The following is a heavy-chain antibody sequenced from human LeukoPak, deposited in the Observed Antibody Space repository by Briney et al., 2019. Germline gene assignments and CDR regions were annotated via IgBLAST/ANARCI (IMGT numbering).Heavy chain of an antibody. J-gene: IGHJ4*02. Sequence: SDTLSLTCTVSGGSISSSSYYWGWIRQPPGKGLEWIGSIYYSGSTYYTPSLKSRVTISVDTSKDQFSLKLSSVTAAGTAVYYCARHWLKYYDSSGYYDYWGQGTLVTVSS. CDR3: ARHWLKYYDSSGYYDY. D-gene: IGHD3-22*01. V-gene: IGHV4-39*01. CDR1: GGSISSSSYY. CDR2: IYYSGST.